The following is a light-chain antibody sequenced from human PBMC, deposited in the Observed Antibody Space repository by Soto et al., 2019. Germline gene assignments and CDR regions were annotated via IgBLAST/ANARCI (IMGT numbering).Light chain of an antibody. CDR2: KAS. V-gene: IGKV1-5*03. J-gene: IGKJ1*01. CDR3: KTYNSYWT. CDR1: QSIDDW. Sequence: DIQMTQSPSTLSGTVGDRVTITCRASQSIDDWLAWYQQKPGKAPNLLIYKASRLESGVPSRFSGSGSGTEFTLTISVMQPDDFATYYCKTYNSYWTFGQGTKVDI.